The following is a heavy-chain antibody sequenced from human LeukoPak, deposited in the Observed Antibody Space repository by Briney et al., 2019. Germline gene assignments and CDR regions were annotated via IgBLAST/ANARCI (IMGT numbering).Heavy chain of an antibody. D-gene: IGHD5-18*01. CDR1: GFTFSNHW. J-gene: IGHJ4*02. Sequence: GGSLRLSCAASGFTFSNHWMHWVRQPPGKGLVWVSRINSDGSNTAYADSVKGRFTIYRDNAKNTLFLQMNSLRAEDTAVYYCTSDTVNTAVGIDYWGQGTLVTVS. V-gene: IGHV3-74*01. CDR3: TSDTVNTAVGIDY. CDR2: INSDGSNT.